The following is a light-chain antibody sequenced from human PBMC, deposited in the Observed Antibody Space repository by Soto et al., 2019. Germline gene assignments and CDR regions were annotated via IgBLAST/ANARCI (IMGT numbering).Light chain of an antibody. CDR3: AAWDDSLNVWV. CDR1: SSNIGSNT. CDR2: SNN. Sequence: QAVVTQPPSASGTPGQRVTISCSGSSSNIGSNTVNWYQQLPGTAPKLFIYSNNQRPSGVPDRFSGSKSGTSASLAISGLQSEDEADYYCAAWDDSLNVWVFGGGTKVTVL. V-gene: IGLV1-44*01. J-gene: IGLJ3*02.